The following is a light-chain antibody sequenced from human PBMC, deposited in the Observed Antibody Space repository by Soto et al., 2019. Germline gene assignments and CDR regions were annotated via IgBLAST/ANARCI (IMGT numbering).Light chain of an antibody. CDR1: QSISSW. J-gene: IGKJ1*01. Sequence: DIQMTQSPSTLSASVGDRVTIACRASQSISSWLAWYQQKPGKAPKLLISKASNLEGGVPSRFSGSGPGTEFTLTISSLQPDDFATYYCQHYYSYWTFGQGTKVEIK. V-gene: IGKV1-5*03. CDR3: QHYYSYWT. CDR2: KAS.